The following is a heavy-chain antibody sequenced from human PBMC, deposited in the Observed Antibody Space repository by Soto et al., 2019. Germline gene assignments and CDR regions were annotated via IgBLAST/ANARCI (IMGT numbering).Heavy chain of an antibody. D-gene: IGHD6-19*01. CDR1: GFSFSTHA. J-gene: IGHJ4*02. Sequence: GSLRLSCTASGFSFSTHAMSWVRQAPGKGLEWVSSISSGGTTASYAASVEGRFTISRDKSKNTLYLQMNSLRADDTAVYYCAREGGSIGGWFGRKFDSWGQGTQVTVSS. V-gene: IGHV3-23*01. CDR2: ISSGGTTA. CDR3: AREGGSIGGWFGRKFDS.